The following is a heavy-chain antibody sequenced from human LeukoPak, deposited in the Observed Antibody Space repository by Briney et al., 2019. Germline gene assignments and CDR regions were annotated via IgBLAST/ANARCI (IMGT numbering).Heavy chain of an antibody. J-gene: IGHJ4*02. V-gene: IGHV1-2*02. CDR3: ARVRWLGPFDY. D-gene: IGHD6-19*01. CDR2: INPNSGAT. CDR1: GYTFTGFY. Sequence: ASVKVSCKASGYTFTGFYIHWVRQAPGQGLEWVGWINPNSGATIYAQNFQGRVIMSSDTSISAAISAAYKELSRLTSDDTAIYYCARVRWLGPFDYWGQGTLVTVSS.